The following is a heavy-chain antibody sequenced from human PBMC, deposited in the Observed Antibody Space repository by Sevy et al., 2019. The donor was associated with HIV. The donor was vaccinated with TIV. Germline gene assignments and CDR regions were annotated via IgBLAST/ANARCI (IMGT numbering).Heavy chain of an antibody. J-gene: IGHJ4*02. CDR3: ARLIGWSNFDD. Sequence: GGSLRLSCEASGFTFNGYYMSWVRQAPGKGLEWISYITSTGDRMYYADSVQGRFTISRDNGQNSLFLQMNTLRPEDTAVYFCARLIGWSNFDDWGQGALVTVSS. CDR2: ITSTGDRM. D-gene: IGHD2-15*01. V-gene: IGHV3-11*01. CDR1: GFTFNGYY.